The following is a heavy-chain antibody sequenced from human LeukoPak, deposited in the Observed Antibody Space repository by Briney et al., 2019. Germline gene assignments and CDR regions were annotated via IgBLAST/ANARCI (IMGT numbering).Heavy chain of an antibody. V-gene: IGHV3-48*01. D-gene: IGHD2-2*01. CDR3: AKPEKLVPAARD. CDR2: ISSSSSTI. Sequence: GGSLRLSCAASGFTFSNFTFNWVRQAPGKGLEWLSYISSSSSTIYYANSVKGRFTISRDNAKNSLYLQMNSLRAEDTAVYYCAKPEKLVPAARDWGQGTLVTVSS. J-gene: IGHJ4*02. CDR1: GFTFSNFT.